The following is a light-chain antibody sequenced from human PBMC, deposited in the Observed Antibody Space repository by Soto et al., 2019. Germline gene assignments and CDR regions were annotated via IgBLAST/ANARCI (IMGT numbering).Light chain of an antibody. CDR3: QQSYSIPFT. Sequence: TFSCRASQSLARYLNWYQQKPGQAPKVLIYGASTLLSGVPSRFSGSGSGTDFTLTISSLQPEDFATYHCQQSYSIPFTFGQGTKVDIK. J-gene: IGKJ2*01. CDR2: GAS. CDR1: QSLARY. V-gene: IGKV1-39*01.